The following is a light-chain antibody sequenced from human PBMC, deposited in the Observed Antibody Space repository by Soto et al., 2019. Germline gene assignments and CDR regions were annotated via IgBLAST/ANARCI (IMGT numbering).Light chain of an antibody. CDR2: GAS. CDR1: QSVTNN. V-gene: IGKV3-15*01. Sequence: EIVMTQSPATLSVSLGERATLSCRASQSVTNNLAWYQQKPGQAPRLLIYGASTRATIIPARFSGSGSGTEFTLTISSLQSEDFAVYYCQQYNNWPLSFGGGTKVEIK. J-gene: IGKJ4*01. CDR3: QQYNNWPLS.